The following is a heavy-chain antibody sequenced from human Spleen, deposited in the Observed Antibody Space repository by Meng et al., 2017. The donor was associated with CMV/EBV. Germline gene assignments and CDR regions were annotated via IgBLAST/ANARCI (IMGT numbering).Heavy chain of an antibody. CDR2: IKEDGSEK. CDR1: GFSFSSYW. CDR3: ASYCSSNSCYVLRTFDY. Sequence: GESLKISCAASGFSFSSYWMSWVRQAPGKGLEWVANIKEDGSEKYYVDSVKGRFAISRDNAKNSLYLQMNSLRAEDTAVYFCASYCSSNSCYVLRTFDYWGQGTLVTVSS. D-gene: IGHD2-2*01. V-gene: IGHV3-7*01. J-gene: IGHJ4*02.